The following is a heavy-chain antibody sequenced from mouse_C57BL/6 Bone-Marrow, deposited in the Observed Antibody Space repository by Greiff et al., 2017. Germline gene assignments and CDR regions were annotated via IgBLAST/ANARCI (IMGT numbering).Heavy chain of an antibody. V-gene: IGHV1-15*01. CDR2: IDPETGGT. CDR3: TRPYYYYGSSPWYFDV. D-gene: IGHD1-1*01. Sequence: VKVVESGAELVRPGASVTLSCKASGYTFTDYEMHWVKQTPVHGLEWIGAIDPETGGTAYNQKFKGKAILTADKSSSTAYMELRSLTSEDSAVYYCTRPYYYYGSSPWYFDVWGTGTTVTVSS. J-gene: IGHJ1*03. CDR1: GYTFTDYE.